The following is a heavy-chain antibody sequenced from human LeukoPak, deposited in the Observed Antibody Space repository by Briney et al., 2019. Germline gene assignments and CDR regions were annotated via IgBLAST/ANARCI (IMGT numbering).Heavy chain of an antibody. V-gene: IGHV3-7*01. CDR2: IKQDGSEK. D-gene: IGHD3-22*01. CDR3: ARVFLNPGHGYLDY. Sequence: GGSLRLSCAASGFTFSSYWMSWVRQAPGKGLEWVANIKQDGSEKYYVDSVKGRFTISRDNAKNSLYLQMNSLRAEDTAVYYCARVFLNPGHGYLDYWGQGTLVTVSS. CDR1: GFTFSSYW. J-gene: IGHJ4*02.